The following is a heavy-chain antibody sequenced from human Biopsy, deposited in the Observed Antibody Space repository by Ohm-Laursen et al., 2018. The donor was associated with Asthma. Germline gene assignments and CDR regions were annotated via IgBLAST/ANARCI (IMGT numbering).Heavy chain of an antibody. CDR3: ARGYSGTDRIVYYYDGMEV. D-gene: IGHD5-12*01. J-gene: IGHJ6*02. CDR2: LIPVLGTS. CDR1: GDSLGSFINYA. Sequence: GSSVKVSCKVSGDSLGSFINYAISWVRQAPRQGLEWMGGLIPVLGTSDYAPMFEGRVTITADESTSTAYLELSSLRFADAAVYYCARGYSGTDRIVYYYDGMEVWGQGTTVTVSS. V-gene: IGHV1-69*01.